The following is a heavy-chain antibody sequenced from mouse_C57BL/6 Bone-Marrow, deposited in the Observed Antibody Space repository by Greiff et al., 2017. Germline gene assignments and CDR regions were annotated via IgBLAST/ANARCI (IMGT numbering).Heavy chain of an antibody. D-gene: IGHD1-1*01. CDR3: ALDYYGSSYERWFAY. Sequence: EVQLKQSVAELVRPGASVKLSCTASGFNIKNTYMHWVKQRPEQGLEWIGRIDPANGNTKYAPKFQGKATITADTSSNTAYLQLSSLTSEDTAIYYCALDYYGSSYERWFAYWGQGTLVTVSA. V-gene: IGHV14-3*01. CDR2: IDPANGNT. J-gene: IGHJ3*01. CDR1: GFNIKNTY.